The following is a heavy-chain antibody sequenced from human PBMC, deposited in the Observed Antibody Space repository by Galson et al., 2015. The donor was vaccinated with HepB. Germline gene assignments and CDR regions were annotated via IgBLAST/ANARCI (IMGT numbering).Heavy chain of an antibody. CDR1: GFTVSSNY. Sequence: SLRLSCAASGFTVSSNYMSWVRQAPGKGLEWVSVIYSGGSTYYADSVKGRFTISRDNSKNTLYLQMNSLRAEDTAVYYCARSGIPQWLVGVFDYWGQGTLVTVSS. CDR2: IYSGGST. CDR3: ARSGIPQWLVGVFDY. J-gene: IGHJ4*02. D-gene: IGHD6-19*01. V-gene: IGHV3-53*01.